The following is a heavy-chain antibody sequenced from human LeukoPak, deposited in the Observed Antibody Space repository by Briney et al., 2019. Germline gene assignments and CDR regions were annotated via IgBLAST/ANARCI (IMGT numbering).Heavy chain of an antibody. CDR2: IKEDGSRI. CDR1: GFTFSNCW. J-gene: IGHJ4*02. CDR3: VGSSGWLFDY. Sequence: GGSLRLSCAGTGFTFSNCWMNWVRQAPGKGLEWVANIKEDGSRINYVDSVKGRFTISRDNAKNSVYLQMDNLRAEDTAVYYCVGSSGWLFDYWGQGILVAVSS. D-gene: IGHD6-19*01. V-gene: IGHV3-7*01.